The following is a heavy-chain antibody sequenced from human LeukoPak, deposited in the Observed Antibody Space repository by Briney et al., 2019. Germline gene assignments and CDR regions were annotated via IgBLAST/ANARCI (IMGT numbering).Heavy chain of an antibody. CDR2: IWYDGSNN. J-gene: IGHJ4*02. CDR3: AMQYSHFDY. D-gene: IGHD6-6*01. Sequence: PGGSLRLSCAASGFTFSSYGMHWVRQAPGKGLEWVAVIWYDGSNNYYADSVKGRFTISRDNSKNTLYLQMNSLRAEDTAVYYCAMQYSHFDYWGQGTLVTVSS. CDR1: GFTFSSYG. V-gene: IGHV3-33*01.